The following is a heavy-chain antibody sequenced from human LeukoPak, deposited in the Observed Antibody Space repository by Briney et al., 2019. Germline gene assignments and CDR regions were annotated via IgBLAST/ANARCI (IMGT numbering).Heavy chain of an antibody. Sequence: GESLKISCKGSGYSFTSYWIGWVRRMPGKGLEWMGIIYPGDSDTRYSPSFQGQVTISADKSISTAYLQWSSLKASDTAMYYCASPRYYDRSGRYYLDYWGQGTLVTVSS. CDR2: IYPGDSDT. V-gene: IGHV5-51*01. J-gene: IGHJ4*02. CDR3: ASPRYYDRSGRYYLDY. D-gene: IGHD3-22*01. CDR1: GYSFTSYW.